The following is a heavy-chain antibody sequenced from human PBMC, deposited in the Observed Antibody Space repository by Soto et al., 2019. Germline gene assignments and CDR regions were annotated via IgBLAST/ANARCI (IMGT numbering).Heavy chain of an antibody. Sequence: GGSLRLSCTASGFTFGDYAMSWFRQAPGKGLEWVGFIRSKAYGGTTEYAASVKGRFTISRDDSKSIAYLQMNSLKTEDTAVYYCTRSYYDILTATNPYDYWGQGTLVTVSS. V-gene: IGHV3-49*03. CDR1: GFTFGDYA. D-gene: IGHD3-9*01. CDR2: IRSKAYGGTT. CDR3: TRSYYDILTATNPYDY. J-gene: IGHJ4*02.